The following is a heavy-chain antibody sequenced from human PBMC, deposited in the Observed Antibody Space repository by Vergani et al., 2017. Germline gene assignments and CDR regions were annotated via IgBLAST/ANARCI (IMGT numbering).Heavy chain of an antibody. Sequence: QVQLVQSGAEVKKPGASVKVSCKASGYTFTSYGISWVRQAPGQGLEWMGWISAYNGNTNYAQKLQVRVTMTTDTSTSTAYMELRSLRSDDTAVYYCARVVYCSSTSCYWGYYYYYXMDVWGKGTTVTVSS. CDR3: ARVVYCSSTSCYWGYYYYYXMDV. V-gene: IGHV1-18*01. CDR1: GYTFTSYG. J-gene: IGHJ6*03. CDR2: ISAYNGNT. D-gene: IGHD2-2*01.